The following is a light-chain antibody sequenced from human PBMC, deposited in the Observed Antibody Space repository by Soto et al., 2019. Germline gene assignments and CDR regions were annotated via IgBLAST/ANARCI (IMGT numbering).Light chain of an antibody. CDR1: SSDVGGYNY. J-gene: IGLJ2*01. CDR2: EVS. CDR3: SSYAGSNKKV. Sequence: QSALTQPPSASGSPGQSVTISCTGTSSDVGGYNYVSWYQQHPGKAPKLMIYEVSKRPSGVPDRLSGSKSGNTASLTVSGLQAEDEADYYCSSYAGSNKKVFGGGTKLTV. V-gene: IGLV2-8*01.